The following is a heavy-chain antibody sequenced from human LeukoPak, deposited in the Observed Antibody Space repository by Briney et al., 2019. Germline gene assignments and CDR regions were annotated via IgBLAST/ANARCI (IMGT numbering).Heavy chain of an antibody. CDR2: IWYDGSNK. Sequence: QAGGSLRLSCAASGFTFSSYGMHWVRQAPGKGLEWVAVIWYDGSNKNHADSVKGRFTISRDNSKNTLYLQMNSLRAEDTAVYYCARVVAPGGNVDSYGMDVWGQGTTVTVSS. J-gene: IGHJ6*02. V-gene: IGHV3-33*08. D-gene: IGHD1-1*01. CDR1: GFTFSSYG. CDR3: ARVVAPGGNVDSYGMDV.